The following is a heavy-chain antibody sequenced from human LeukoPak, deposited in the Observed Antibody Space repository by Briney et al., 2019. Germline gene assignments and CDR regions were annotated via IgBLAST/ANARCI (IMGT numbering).Heavy chain of an antibody. CDR3: ARLRGGYDILGIERYYFDY. V-gene: IGHV4-61*05. CDR1: GGSISSNSYY. J-gene: IGHJ4*02. CDR2: IYYSGST. Sequence: SETLSLTCAVSGGSISSNSYYWGWIRQPPGKGLEWIGYIYYSGSTKYNPSLKSRVTISVDTSKNQFSLKLSSVTAADTAVYYCARLRGGYDILGIERYYFDYWGQGTLVTVSS. D-gene: IGHD3-9*01.